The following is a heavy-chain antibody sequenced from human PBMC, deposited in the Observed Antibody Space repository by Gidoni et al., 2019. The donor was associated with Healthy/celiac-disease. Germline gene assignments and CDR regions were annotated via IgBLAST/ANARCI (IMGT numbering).Heavy chain of an antibody. CDR1: AFTFGSYA. CDR3: AKGSATFKAVAPFDP. D-gene: IGHD6-19*01. CDR2: ISGSGGST. V-gene: IGHV3-23*01. J-gene: IGHJ5*02. Sequence: EVQLLESGGGLVQPGGSLRLSCAASAFTFGSYAMSWVRQAPGKGMEWVSAISGSGGSTYYADSVKGRFTISRDNSKNTLYLQMNSLRAEDTAVYYCAKGSATFKAVAPFDPWGQGTLVTVSS.